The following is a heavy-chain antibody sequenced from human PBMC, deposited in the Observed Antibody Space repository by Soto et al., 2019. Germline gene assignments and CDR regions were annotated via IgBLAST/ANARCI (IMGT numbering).Heavy chain of an antibody. CDR3: ARPIASYNWNYDGFDY. CDR2: IDPSDSYT. Sequence: PGESLKISCKGSGYSFTSYWISWVRQMPGKGLEWMGRIDPSDSYTNYSPSFQGHVTISADKSISTAYLQWSSLKASDAAMYYCARPIASYNWNYDGFDYWGQGTLVTVSS. CDR1: GYSFTSYW. D-gene: IGHD1-7*01. J-gene: IGHJ4*02. V-gene: IGHV5-10-1*01.